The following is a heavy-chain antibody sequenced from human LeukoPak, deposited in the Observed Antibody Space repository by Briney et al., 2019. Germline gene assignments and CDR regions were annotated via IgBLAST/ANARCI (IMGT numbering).Heavy chain of an antibody. V-gene: IGHV3-30*18. CDR1: GFTFSSYG. Sequence: GGSLRLSCAASGFTFSSYGIHWVRQAPGKGLEWVAVISYDGSHKYYADSVKGRFTISRDNSKNTLYLQMNSLRAEDTAVYYCAKDQAGVLLWFGEYLDCWGQGTLVTVSS. CDR3: AKDQAGVLLWFGEYLDC. CDR2: ISYDGSHK. J-gene: IGHJ4*02. D-gene: IGHD3-10*01.